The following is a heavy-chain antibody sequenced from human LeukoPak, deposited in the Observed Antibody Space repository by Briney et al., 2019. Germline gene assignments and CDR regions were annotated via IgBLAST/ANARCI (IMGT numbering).Heavy chain of an antibody. CDR1: GFTFSSYT. CDR3: AKSGSAYYYYYMDV. J-gene: IGHJ6*03. Sequence: GGSLRLSCAASGFTFSSYTMNWVRQAPGKGLEWASAISGSGGSTYYADSVKGRFTISRDNSKNTLYLQMNSLRAEDTAVYYCAKSGSAYYYYYMDVWGKGTTVTISS. CDR2: ISGSGGST. V-gene: IGHV3-23*01. D-gene: IGHD7-27*01.